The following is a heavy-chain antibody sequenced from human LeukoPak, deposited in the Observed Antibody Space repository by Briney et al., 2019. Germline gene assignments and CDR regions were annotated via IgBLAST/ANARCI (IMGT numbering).Heavy chain of an antibody. V-gene: IGHV3-30*02. Sequence: GGSLRLSCAASGFTFSSYGMHWVRQAPGKGLEWVAFIRYDGSNKYYADSVKGRFTISRDNSKNTLYLQMNSLRAEDTAVYYCAKDSGDFWSGGYFDYWGQGTLVTVSS. CDR2: IRYDGSNK. CDR1: GFTFSSYG. J-gene: IGHJ4*02. D-gene: IGHD3-3*01. CDR3: AKDSGDFWSGGYFDY.